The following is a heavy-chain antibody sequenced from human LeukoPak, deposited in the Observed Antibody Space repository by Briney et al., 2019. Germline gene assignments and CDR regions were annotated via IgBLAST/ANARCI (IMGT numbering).Heavy chain of an antibody. CDR2: INTDGRTT. D-gene: IGHD1-20*01. J-gene: IGHJ4*02. V-gene: IGHV3-74*01. CDR3: GRDVNWNQIDY. CDR1: GSTFNNHW. Sequence: GGSLRLSCAASGSTFNNHWMHWVRQAPGKGLVWISRINTDGRTTDYADSVKGRFTISRDNAKNTLYLQMNSLRAEDTAVYYCGRDVNWNQIDYWGQGSLVTVSS.